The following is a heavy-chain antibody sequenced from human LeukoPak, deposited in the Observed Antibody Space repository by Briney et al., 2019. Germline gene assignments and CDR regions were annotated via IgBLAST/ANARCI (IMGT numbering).Heavy chain of an antibody. CDR1: GVTFSSYA. CDR3: ARAGTYYYDSSGYFALAF. Sequence: GGSLRLSCAASGVTFSSYAIHWDRQAPGKGLGWVALISYDGNNKYYIGSVKGRFTISRDNSKNTLYLQMNSLRAEDTAVYYCARAGTYYYDSSGYFALAFWGQGTLVTVSS. D-gene: IGHD3-22*01. CDR2: ISYDGNNK. V-gene: IGHV3-30*04. J-gene: IGHJ4*02.